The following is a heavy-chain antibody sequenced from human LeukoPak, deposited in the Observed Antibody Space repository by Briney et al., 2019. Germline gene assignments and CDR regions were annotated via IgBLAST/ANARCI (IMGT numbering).Heavy chain of an antibody. CDR2: IRYDGSNK. V-gene: IGHV3-30*02. J-gene: IGHJ6*03. Sequence: PGGSLRLSCAASGFTFSSYGMHWVRQAPGKGLEWVAFIRYDGSNKYYADSVKGRFTISRDNSKNTLYLQMNSLRAEDTAVYYCARERLRFLEPRYYYYYMDVWGKGTTVTVSS. D-gene: IGHD3-3*01. CDR3: ARERLRFLEPRYYYYYMDV. CDR1: GFTFSSYG.